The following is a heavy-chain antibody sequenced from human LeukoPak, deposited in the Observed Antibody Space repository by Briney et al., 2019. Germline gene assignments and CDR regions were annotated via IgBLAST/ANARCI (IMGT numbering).Heavy chain of an antibody. CDR1: GFIFSSYF. V-gene: IGHV3-30*04. J-gene: IGHJ4*02. Sequence: PGRSLRLSCAASGFIFSSYFMHWVRQAPGKGLEWVAVISYDGNNKYYADSVKGRFTISRDNSKNTLYLQMNSLRAEDTAVYYCAREGDLTGYYFDYWGQGTLVTASS. D-gene: IGHD3-9*01. CDR2: ISYDGNNK. CDR3: AREGDLTGYYFDY.